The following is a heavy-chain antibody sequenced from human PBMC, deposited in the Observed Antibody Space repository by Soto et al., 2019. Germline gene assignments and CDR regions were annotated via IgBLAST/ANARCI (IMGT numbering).Heavy chain of an antibody. CDR2: IYDGGST. Sequence: EVQLVESGGGLVQPGESLRVSCAASGFTVGNTYMTWVRQPPGKGLEWVSVIYDGGSTYYADSVKGRFTASRDSSKNTLYLQMNSLRADDTAVYYCTRDPFQAWGYWGQGTLVTVSS. V-gene: IGHV3-66*01. CDR3: TRDPFQAWGY. D-gene: IGHD7-27*01. CDR1: GFTVGNTY. J-gene: IGHJ4*02.